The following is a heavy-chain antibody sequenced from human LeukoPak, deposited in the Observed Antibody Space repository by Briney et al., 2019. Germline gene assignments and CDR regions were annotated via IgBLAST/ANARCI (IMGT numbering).Heavy chain of an antibody. D-gene: IGHD3/OR15-3a*01. CDR1: GFTFSSYA. CDR3: AKEDSLTREYYFDY. J-gene: IGHJ4*02. CDR2: ISHDGSNK. V-gene: IGHV3-30*18. Sequence: GGSLRLSCAASGFTFSSYAMHWVRQAPGKGPEWMAAISHDGSNKYYADSVKGRCTISRDNSKNTLSLQLNSLRAEDTAVYYCAKEDSLTREYYFDYWGQGTLVTVSS.